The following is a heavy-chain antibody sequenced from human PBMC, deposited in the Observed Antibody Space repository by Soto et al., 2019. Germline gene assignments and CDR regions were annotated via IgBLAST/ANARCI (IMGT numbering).Heavy chain of an antibody. CDR2: ISIGGDKT. J-gene: IGHJ5*02. V-gene: IGHV3-23*01. CDR3: AKWDGYGDH. Sequence: EVQLLESGGDLIQPGGSLRLSCAASGFTFSSNSFTWVRQAPGKGLEYVSGISIGGDKTWHADSVKGRFTVSRDNSKNAVYLQMNSLRVDDTAVYYCAKWDGYGDHWGQGTLVTVSS. D-gene: IGHD5-12*01. CDR1: GFTFSSNS.